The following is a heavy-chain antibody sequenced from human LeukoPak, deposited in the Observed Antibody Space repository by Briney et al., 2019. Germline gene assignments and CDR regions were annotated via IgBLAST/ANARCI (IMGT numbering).Heavy chain of an antibody. J-gene: IGHJ4*02. D-gene: IGHD3-22*01. Sequence: SETLSLTCTVSGGSISSYYWSWIRQPAGKGLEWIGRIYTSGSTNYNPSLKSRVTMSVDTSKNQFSLKLSSVTAADTAVYYCARETYYCDSSGYYSDLYYFDYWGQGTLVTVSS. CDR1: GGSISSYY. CDR2: IYTSGST. V-gene: IGHV4-4*07. CDR3: ARETYYCDSSGYYSDLYYFDY.